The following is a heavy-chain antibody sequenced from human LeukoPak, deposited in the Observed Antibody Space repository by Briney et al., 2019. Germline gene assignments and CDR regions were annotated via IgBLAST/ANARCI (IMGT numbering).Heavy chain of an antibody. V-gene: IGHV4-61*01. CDR2: IYYSRST. CDR1: GGSVSSGSYY. D-gene: IGHD6-19*01. Sequence: SETLSLTCSVSGGSVSSGSYYWSWIRQPPGKGLEWIGYIYYSRSTNYNPSLKSRVTISVDTSKNQFSLKLSSVTAADTAVYYCARVYPVAGDFDYWGQGTLVTVSS. CDR3: ARVYPVAGDFDY. J-gene: IGHJ4*02.